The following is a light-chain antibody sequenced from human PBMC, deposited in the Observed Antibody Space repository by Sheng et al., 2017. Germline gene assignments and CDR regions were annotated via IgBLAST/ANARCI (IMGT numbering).Light chain of an antibody. J-gene: IGLJ3*02. CDR1: SDNIGRFSY. Sequence: QSALTQPASVSGSPGQSITISCTGNSDNIGRFSYVSWYQCHPGKSPQNSIIYDVTNRPSGVSTRFSGSKSGNTASLTISGLQAEDEADYFCSSFTVRSTLGVFGGGTKLTV. CDR2: DVT. CDR3: SSFTVRSTLGV. V-gene: IGLV2-14*03.